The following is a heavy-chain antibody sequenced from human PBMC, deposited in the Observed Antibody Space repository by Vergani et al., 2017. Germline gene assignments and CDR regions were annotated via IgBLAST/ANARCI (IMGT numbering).Heavy chain of an antibody. CDR3: ARGGSSSWYCDY. CDR1: GYSISSGYY. CDR2: IYHSGST. V-gene: IGHV4-38-2*01. J-gene: IGHJ4*02. Sequence: QVQLQESGPGLVKPSETLSLTCAVSGYSISSGYYWGWIRQPPGKGLEWIGSIYHSGSTYYNPSLKSRVTISVDTSKNQFSLKLSSVTAADTAVYYCARGGSSSWYCDYWGQGTLVTVSS. D-gene: IGHD6-13*01.